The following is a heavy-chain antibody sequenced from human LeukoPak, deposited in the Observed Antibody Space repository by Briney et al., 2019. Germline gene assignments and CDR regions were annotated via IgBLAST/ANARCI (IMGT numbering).Heavy chain of an antibody. Sequence: SETLSLTCAVYGGSFSRYFWSWIRQPPGKGLEWIGEINHSGSTNYNPSLKSRVTISVDTSKNQFSLKLSSVTAADTAVYYCARAPAYYYDSSGFRAFDIWGQGTMVTVCS. V-gene: IGHV4-34*01. CDR2: INHSGST. J-gene: IGHJ3*02. CDR3: ARAPAYYYDSSGFRAFDI. D-gene: IGHD3-22*01. CDR1: GGSFSRYF.